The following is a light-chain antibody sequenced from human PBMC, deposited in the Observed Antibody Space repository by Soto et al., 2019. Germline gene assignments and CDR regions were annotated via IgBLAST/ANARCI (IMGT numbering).Light chain of an antibody. V-gene: IGKV1-5*01. CDR3: QKYNSYPYT. J-gene: IGKJ2*01. Sequence: DIQMTQSPSTLYASVGDRVTITCRASQSISSWLAWYQQKPGKAPKLLIYDASSLESGVPSRFSGSGSGTEFTLTISSLQPDDFATYYCQKYNSYPYTFGQGTKLEIK. CDR2: DAS. CDR1: QSISSW.